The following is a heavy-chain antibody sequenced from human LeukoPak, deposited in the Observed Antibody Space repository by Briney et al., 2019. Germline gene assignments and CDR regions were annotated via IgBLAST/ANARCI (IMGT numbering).Heavy chain of an antibody. J-gene: IGHJ4*02. Sequence: GGSLRLSCAASGFTFSDYYMSWIRQAPGKGLEWVSSIGSSGTTIYYADSVKGRFTISRDNSENSLFRQMNSLRAEDTAVYYSARGGYMITFGGVDYWGQGNLVTVSS. D-gene: IGHD3-16*01. CDR2: IGSSGTTI. CDR1: GFTFSDYY. V-gene: IGHV3-11*04. CDR3: ARGGYMITFGGVDY.